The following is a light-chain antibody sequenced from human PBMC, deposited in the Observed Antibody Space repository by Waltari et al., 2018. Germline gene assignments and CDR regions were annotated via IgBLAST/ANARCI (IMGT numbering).Light chain of an antibody. CDR1: QSITSH. Sequence: DIQMTQAPSSLSASVGDRVTITSRASQSITSHLNWYQQQPGKAPKLLIYTASSLQSGVPSRFSGSGSGTHFTLTISSLQPEDFATYFCQQSYTTPYTFGQGTKLEIK. V-gene: IGKV1-39*01. J-gene: IGKJ2*01. CDR3: QQSYTTPYT. CDR2: TAS.